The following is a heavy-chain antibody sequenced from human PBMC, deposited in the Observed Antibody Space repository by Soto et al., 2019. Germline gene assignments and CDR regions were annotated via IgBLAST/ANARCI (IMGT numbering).Heavy chain of an antibody. CDR3: ARDSASPGWLRPDGMDV. CDR2: IYYSGST. CDR1: GGSISSGGYY. Sequence: QVQLQESGPGLVKPSQTLSLTCTVSGGSISSGGYYWSWIRQHPRKGLEWIGYIYYSGSTYYNPSLKSRVTISVDTSKNQFSLKLSSVTAADTAVYYCARDSASPGWLRPDGMDVWGQGTTVTVSS. D-gene: IGHD5-12*01. J-gene: IGHJ6*02. V-gene: IGHV4-31*03.